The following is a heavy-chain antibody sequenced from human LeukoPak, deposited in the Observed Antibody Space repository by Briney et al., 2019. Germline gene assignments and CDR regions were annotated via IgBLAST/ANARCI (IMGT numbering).Heavy chain of an antibody. D-gene: IGHD3-22*01. CDR3: TRVGTMIPVDWYFDL. CDR2: IRSKAYGGTT. CDR1: GFTFGDYA. V-gene: IGHV3-49*03. Sequence: QTGGSLRLSCTASGFTFGDYAMSWFRQAPGKGLEWVGFIRSKAYGGTTEYAASVKGRFTISRDDSKSIAYLQMNSLKTEDTAVYYCTRVGTMIPVDWYFDLWGRGTLVTVSS. J-gene: IGHJ2*01.